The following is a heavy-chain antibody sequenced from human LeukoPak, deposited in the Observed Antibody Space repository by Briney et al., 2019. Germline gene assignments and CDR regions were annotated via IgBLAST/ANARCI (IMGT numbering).Heavy chain of an antibody. CDR3: AKGIYSSGWSYFDY. CDR1: GFTFSNSA. Sequence: GGSLILSCAASGFTFSNSAMSWVRQAPGKGLEWVSTLSGSGITTYYADSVKGRFTISRDNSKNTLYLQMNTLRAEDSALYYCAKGIYSSGWSYFDYWGHGTLVTVSS. CDR2: LSGSGITT. V-gene: IGHV3-23*01. D-gene: IGHD6-19*01. J-gene: IGHJ4*01.